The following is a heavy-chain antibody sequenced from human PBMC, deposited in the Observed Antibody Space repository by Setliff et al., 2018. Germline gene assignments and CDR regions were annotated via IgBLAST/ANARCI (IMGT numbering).Heavy chain of an antibody. V-gene: IGHV3-49*03. D-gene: IGHD1-26*01. CDR2: IRSSIYGGST. Sequence: HPGGSLRLSCTGSGFNFGESAMSWFRQAPGKGPEWIGVIRSSIYGGSTEYAASVRGRFTISRDDSNSLVFLQMNRLTYDDTAVYYCSGRVGVYWGRGTLVTVSS. CDR3: SGRVGVY. J-gene: IGHJ4*02. CDR1: GFNFGESA.